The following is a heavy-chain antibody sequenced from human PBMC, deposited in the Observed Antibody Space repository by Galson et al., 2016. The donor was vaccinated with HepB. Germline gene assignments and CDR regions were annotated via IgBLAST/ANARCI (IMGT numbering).Heavy chain of an antibody. V-gene: IGHV1-18*04. J-gene: IGHJ4*02. CDR1: GYPFASYG. Sequence: SVKVSCKASGYPFASYGISWVRQAPGQGLEGMGWINGYNGKTDYQHNLHSRVTMTTDTSKNTAYMELRSLRSDETAVYYCSGDDGVTALRSDYWGQGTLVTVSS. CDR3: SGDDGVTALRSDY. D-gene: IGHD2-21*02. CDR2: INGYNGKT.